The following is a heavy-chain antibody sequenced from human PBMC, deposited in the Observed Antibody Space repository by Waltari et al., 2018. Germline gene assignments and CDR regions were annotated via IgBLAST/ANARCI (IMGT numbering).Heavy chain of an antibody. CDR2: INHSGST. CDR3: ARALGYCTGGVCYRADAFDI. D-gene: IGHD2-8*02. Sequence: QVQLQQWGAGLLKPSETLSLTCAVYGGSFSGYYWSWIRQPPGKGLEWIGEINHSGSTNSNPSLKSRVTISVDTSKNQFSLKLSSVTAADTAVYYCARALGYCTGGVCYRADAFDIWGQGTMVTVSS. V-gene: IGHV4-34*01. J-gene: IGHJ3*02. CDR1: GGSFSGYY.